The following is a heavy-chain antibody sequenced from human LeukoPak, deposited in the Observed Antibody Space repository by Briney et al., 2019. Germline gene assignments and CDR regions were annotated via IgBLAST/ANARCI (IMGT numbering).Heavy chain of an antibody. CDR1: GGTFSSYA. Sequence: SVKVSCKASGGTFSSYAIRWVRQAPGQGLEWMGGIIPIFGTANYAQKFQGRVTITADESTSTAYMELSSLRSEDTAVYYCAREGYCSRTSCYTLKHWGQGTLVTVSS. CDR3: AREGYCSRTSCYTLKH. J-gene: IGHJ1*01. D-gene: IGHD2-2*02. CDR2: IIPIFGTA. V-gene: IGHV1-69*13.